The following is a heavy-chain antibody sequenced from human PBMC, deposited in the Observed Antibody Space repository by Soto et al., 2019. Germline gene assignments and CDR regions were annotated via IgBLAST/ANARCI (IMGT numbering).Heavy chain of an antibody. V-gene: IGHV1-69*01. J-gene: IGHJ6*02. D-gene: IGHD2-2*01. CDR1: GDNFKKNV. CDR3: ARGTFRPSAIDD. CDR2: TIPALGKT. Sequence: QVHLMQSGAEIKKPGSSVKVSCKTSGDNFKKNVFTWVRQAPGQGLEWMGGTIPALGKTHYIQKFQGRVTITVDATTRTVYMEVRNLTSEDTAIYYCARGTFRPSAIDDWGQGTTVTVSS.